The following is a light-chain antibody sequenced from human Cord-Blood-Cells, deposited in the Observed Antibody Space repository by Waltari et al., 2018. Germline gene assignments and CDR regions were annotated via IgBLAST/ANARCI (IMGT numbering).Light chain of an antibody. J-gene: IGLJ2*01. V-gene: IGLV2-11*01. Sequence: QSALTQPRSVSGSPGQSVTISCTGTSSYVGGYNYVSGYQQHPGKAPKLMLYDVNKRPSGVPDRFSGSKSGNTASLTISGLQAEDEADYYCCSYAGSYTVVFGGGTKLTVL. CDR1: SSYVGGYNY. CDR2: DVN. CDR3: CSYAGSYTVV.